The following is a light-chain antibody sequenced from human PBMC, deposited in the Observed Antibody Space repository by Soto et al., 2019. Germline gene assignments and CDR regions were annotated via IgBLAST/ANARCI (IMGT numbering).Light chain of an antibody. CDR3: QQYYSTPYT. CDR2: WAS. Sequence: DIVMTQSPDSLAVSLGERATINCKSSRSVLYSSNNNNYLAWYQQKPGQPPKLLIYWASTRESGVPDRFSGSGSGTDFTLTISSLQAEDVAAYYCQQYYSTPYTFGQGTKLEI. J-gene: IGKJ2*01. CDR1: RSVLYSSNNNNY. V-gene: IGKV4-1*01.